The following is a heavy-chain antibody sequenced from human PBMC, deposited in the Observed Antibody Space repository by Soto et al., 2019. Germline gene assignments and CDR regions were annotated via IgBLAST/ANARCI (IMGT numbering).Heavy chain of an antibody. D-gene: IGHD6-19*01. CDR1: GGSISNYY. CDR3: ARIDSGIGP. J-gene: IGHJ5*02. Sequence: QVQLQESGPGLVKPSETLSLTCSVSGGSISNYYWSWIRQPPGKGLEWIGYIYYSGSTNYNPSLKIRVPRSVDSSRKQCSLRRSSVTAADAAVYYGARIDSGIGPWGQGTLVIVSS. V-gene: IGHV4-59*01. CDR2: IYYSGST.